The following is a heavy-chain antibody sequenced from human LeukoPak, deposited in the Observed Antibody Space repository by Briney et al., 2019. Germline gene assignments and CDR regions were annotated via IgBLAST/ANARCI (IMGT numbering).Heavy chain of an antibody. CDR1: GFTFSSYG. CDR2: IRYDGSNK. CDR3: ATYRQVLLPFES. V-gene: IGHV3-30*02. D-gene: IGHD2-8*02. J-gene: IGHJ4*02. Sequence: PGGPLRLSCAASGFTFSSYGMHWVRQAPGKGLEWVAFIRYDGSNKYYADSVKGRFTISRDNAENSLYLQMNSLRAEDTAVYYCATYRQVLLPFESWGQGTLVTVSS.